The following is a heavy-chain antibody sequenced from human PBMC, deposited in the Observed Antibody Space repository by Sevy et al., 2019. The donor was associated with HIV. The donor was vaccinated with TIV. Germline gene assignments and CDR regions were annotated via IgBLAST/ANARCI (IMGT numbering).Heavy chain of an antibody. Sequence: ASVKVSCKVSGYTLTELSMHWVRQAPGKGLEWMGGFDPEDGETIYAQKFQGRVTMTEDTATDTVYMELSSLRSEETAVYYCATHPGIVVVPAAPNRAYGMDVWGQGATVTVSS. J-gene: IGHJ6*02. CDR1: GYTLTELS. CDR2: FDPEDGET. V-gene: IGHV1-24*01. CDR3: ATHPGIVVVPAAPNRAYGMDV. D-gene: IGHD2-2*01.